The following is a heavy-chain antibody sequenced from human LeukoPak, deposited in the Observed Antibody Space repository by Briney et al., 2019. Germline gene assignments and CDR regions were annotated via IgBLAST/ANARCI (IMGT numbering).Heavy chain of an antibody. CDR3: AKWGDYDVLTGYYVPDY. CDR2: ILGSGGST. J-gene: IGHJ4*02. D-gene: IGHD3-9*01. V-gene: IGHV3-23*01. Sequence: PGGSLRLSCAASGFTFSNYAMSWVRQAPGKGLEWVSAILGSGGSTYYADSVKGRFTVSRDNSRSTLYLQTQSLRAEDTALYYCAKWGDYDVLTGYYVPDYWGQGTRVTVSS. CDR1: GFTFSNYA.